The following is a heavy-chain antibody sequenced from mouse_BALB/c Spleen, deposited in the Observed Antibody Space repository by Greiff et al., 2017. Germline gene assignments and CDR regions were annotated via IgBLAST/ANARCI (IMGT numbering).Heavy chain of an antibody. CDR2: ISSGGSYT. J-gene: IGHJ4*01. Sequence: EVQVVESGGDLVKPGGSLKLSCAASGFTFSSYGMSWVRQTPDKRLEWVATISSGGSYTYYPDSVKGRFTISRDNAKNTLYLQMSSLKSEDTAMYYCARHEKYGDYWGQGTSVTVSS. CDR3: ARHEKYGDY. CDR1: GFTFSSYG. D-gene: IGHD2-10*02. V-gene: IGHV5-6*01.